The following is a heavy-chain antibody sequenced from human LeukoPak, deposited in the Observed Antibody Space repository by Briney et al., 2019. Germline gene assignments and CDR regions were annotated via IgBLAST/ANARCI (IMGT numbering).Heavy chain of an antibody. V-gene: IGHV3-15*01. CDR3: TTEAGYSYGYYYYYYMDV. CDR1: GFTFSNAW. CDR2: IKSKTDGGTT. Sequence: GGSLRLSXAAPGFTFSNAWMSWVRQAPGKGLEWVGRIKSKTDGGTTDYAAPVKGRFTISRDDSKNTLYLQMNSLKTEDTAVYYCTTEAGYSYGYYYYYYMDVWGKGTTVTVSS. D-gene: IGHD5-18*01. J-gene: IGHJ6*03.